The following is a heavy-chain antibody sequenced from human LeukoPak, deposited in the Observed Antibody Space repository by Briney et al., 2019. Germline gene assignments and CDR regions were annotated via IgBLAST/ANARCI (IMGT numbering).Heavy chain of an antibody. V-gene: IGHV4-39*07. CDR3: AREYYYDSSGYYLDY. Sequence: SETLSLTCTVSGGSISSSSYYWGWIRQPPGKGLEWIGSIYYSGSTNYNPSLKSRVTISVDTSKNQFSLKLSSVTAADTAVYYCAREYYYDSSGYYLDYWGQGTLVTVSS. CDR2: IYYSGST. CDR1: GGSISSSSYY. D-gene: IGHD3-22*01. J-gene: IGHJ4*02.